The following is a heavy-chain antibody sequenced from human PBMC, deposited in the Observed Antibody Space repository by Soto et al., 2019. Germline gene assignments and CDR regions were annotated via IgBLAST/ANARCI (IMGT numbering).Heavy chain of an antibody. CDR2: VFYSGGT. J-gene: IGHJ5*02. D-gene: IGHD2-15*01. Sequence: QVQLQESGPGLVKPSETLSLTCTVSGGSINDYYWTWIRHSPAKGLEWLGHVFYSGGTTYNPSLQSQVTILIDRSKNQFSLRLTSVTAADTAVYFCARGGGYCSAVGCYSFDPWGPGTLVTVSS. V-gene: IGHV4-59*01. CDR1: GGSINDYY. CDR3: ARGGGYCSAVGCYSFDP.